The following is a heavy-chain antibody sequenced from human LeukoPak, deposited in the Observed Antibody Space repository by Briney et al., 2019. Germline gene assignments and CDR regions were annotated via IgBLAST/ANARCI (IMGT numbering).Heavy chain of an antibody. J-gene: IGHJ5*02. D-gene: IGHD1-26*01. CDR1: GGSISSSSYH. Sequence: SETLSLTCTVSGGSISSSSYHWSWIRQPAGKGLEWIGRIYTSGTTNYNPSLKSRVTISVDTSKNQFSLKLTSVTAADTAVYYCARSRYSGSSSGGFDPWGQGTLVTVSS. CDR3: ARSRYSGSSSGGFDP. V-gene: IGHV4-61*02. CDR2: IYTSGTT.